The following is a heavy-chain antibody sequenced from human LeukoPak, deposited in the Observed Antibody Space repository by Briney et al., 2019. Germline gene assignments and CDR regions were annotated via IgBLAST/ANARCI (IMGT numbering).Heavy chain of an antibody. J-gene: IGHJ3*02. CDR1: GFTFSSYW. D-gene: IGHD1-14*01. Sequence: GGSLRLSCAASGFTFSSYWMSWVRQAPGKGLEWVANIKQDGSEKYYVDSVKGRFTISRDNAKNSLYLQMSTLRGEDTAVYYCAREPTEVALDIWGQGTMVTVSS. V-gene: IGHV3-7*01. CDR2: IKQDGSEK. CDR3: AREPTEVALDI.